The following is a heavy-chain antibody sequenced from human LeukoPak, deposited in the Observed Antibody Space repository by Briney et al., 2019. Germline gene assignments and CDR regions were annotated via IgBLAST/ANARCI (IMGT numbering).Heavy chain of an antibody. J-gene: IGHJ3*02. V-gene: IGHV3-21*01. CDR2: ISSSSSFI. CDR1: GFTFSSYD. D-gene: IGHD3-9*01. CDR3: ARDRILTGYSPPDVFDI. Sequence: GGSLRLSCAASGFTFSSYDMKWVRQAPGKGLEWVSSISSSSSFIYYADSVKGRFTISRDNAKNSLYLQMNSLRAEDTAVYYCARDRILTGYSPPDVFDIWGQGTMVTVSS.